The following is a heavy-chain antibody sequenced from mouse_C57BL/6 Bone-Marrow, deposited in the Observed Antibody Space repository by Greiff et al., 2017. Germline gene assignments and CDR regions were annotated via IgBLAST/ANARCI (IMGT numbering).Heavy chain of an antibody. V-gene: IGHV1-81*01. CDR2: IYPRSGNT. CDR3: ARSMIITTVVASYYYAMDY. Sequence: VQLQQSGAELARPGASVKLSCKASGYTFTSYGISWVKQRTGQGLEWIGEIYPRSGNTYYNEKFKGKATLTADKSSSTAYMELRSLTSEASAVYFCARSMIITTVVASYYYAMDYWGQGTSVTVSS. CDR1: GYTFTSYG. D-gene: IGHD1-1*01. J-gene: IGHJ4*01.